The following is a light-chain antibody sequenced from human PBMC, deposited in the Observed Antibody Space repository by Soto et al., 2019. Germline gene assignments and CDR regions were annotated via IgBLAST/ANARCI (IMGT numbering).Light chain of an antibody. CDR1: SSDVGGYNS. CDR2: DVS. V-gene: IGLV2-14*01. J-gene: IGLJ1*01. Sequence: QSALTQPASVSGSPGQSITISRTGTSSDVGGYNSVSWYQQYPGKAPKLMIYDVSSRPSGVSNRFSGSKSGNTASLTISGLQAEDEADYYCCSYTSGSTLYVFGTGTKVTVL. CDR3: CSYTSGSTLYV.